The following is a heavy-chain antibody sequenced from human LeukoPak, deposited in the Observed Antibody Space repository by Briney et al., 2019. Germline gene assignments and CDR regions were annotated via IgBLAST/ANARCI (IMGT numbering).Heavy chain of an antibody. CDR2: INHSGST. Sequence: SETLSLTCAVYGGSFSGYYWSWIRQPPGKGLEWIGEINHSGSTNYNPSLKSRVTISVDTSKNQFSLKLSSVTAADTAVYYCARVTSSGSYYLALNYYYYYYMDVWGKGTTVTISS. D-gene: IGHD3-10*01. CDR3: ARVTSSGSYYLALNYYYYYYMDV. J-gene: IGHJ6*03. V-gene: IGHV4-34*01. CDR1: GGSFSGYY.